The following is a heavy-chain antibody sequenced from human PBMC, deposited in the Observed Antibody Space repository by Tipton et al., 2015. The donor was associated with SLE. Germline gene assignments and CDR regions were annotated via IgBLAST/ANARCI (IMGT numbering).Heavy chain of an antibody. CDR3: ARDESYYGSGSYYNDAFDI. CDR2: IWYDGSNK. CDR1: GFTFSSYG. Sequence: RSLRLSCAASGFTFSSYGMHWVRQAPGKGLEWVAVIWYDGSNKYYADSVKGRFTISRDNSKNTLYLQMNSLRAEDTAVYYCARDESYYGSGSYYNDAFDIWGQGTMVTVSS. J-gene: IGHJ3*02. V-gene: IGHV3-33*01. D-gene: IGHD3-10*01.